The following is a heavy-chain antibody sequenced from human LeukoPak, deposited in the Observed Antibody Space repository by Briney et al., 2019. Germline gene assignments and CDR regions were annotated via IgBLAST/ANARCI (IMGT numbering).Heavy chain of an antibody. CDR3: ARVGGVLVVIGPFDY. CDR1: GSSISSGYY. D-gene: IGHD3-22*01. V-gene: IGHV4-38-2*02. J-gene: IGHJ4*02. Sequence: PSETLSLTCTVSGSSISSGYYWGWIRPPPGKGLEWIGAVYHSGSTSYNPSLKSRFTISVDTSKNQFSLKLTSVTAADTAVYYCARVGGVLVVIGPFDYWGQGTLVTVSS. CDR2: VYHSGST.